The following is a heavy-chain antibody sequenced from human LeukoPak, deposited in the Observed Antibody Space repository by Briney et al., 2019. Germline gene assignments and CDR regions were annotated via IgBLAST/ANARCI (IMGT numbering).Heavy chain of an antibody. J-gene: IGHJ3*02. Sequence: PGGSLRLSCAASGFSFSSYSMNWVRQASGKGLEWVGRIRSKANSYATAYAASVKGRFTISRDDSKNTASLQMNSLKTEDTAVYYCTRHWDSGSYELHDAFDIWGQGTMVIVS. CDR1: GFSFSSYS. CDR2: IRSKANSYAT. CDR3: TRHWDSGSYELHDAFDI. V-gene: IGHV3-73*01. D-gene: IGHD1-26*01.